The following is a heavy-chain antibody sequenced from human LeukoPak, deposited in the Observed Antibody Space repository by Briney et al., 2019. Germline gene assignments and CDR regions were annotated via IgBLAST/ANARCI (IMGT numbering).Heavy chain of an antibody. Sequence: PGRSLRLSCAASGFTFGDYAMHWVRQAPGKGLEWVSGIRWNSGSIGYADSVKGRFTISRDNAKNSLYLQMNSLRAEDTALYYCAKDNSDYYDSSGYYVNWGQGTLVTVSS. V-gene: IGHV3-9*01. CDR2: IRWNSGSI. D-gene: IGHD3-22*01. CDR1: GFTFGDYA. CDR3: AKDNSDYYDSSGYYVN. J-gene: IGHJ4*02.